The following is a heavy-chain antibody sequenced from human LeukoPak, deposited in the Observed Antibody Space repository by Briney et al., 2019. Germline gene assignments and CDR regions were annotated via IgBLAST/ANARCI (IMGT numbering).Heavy chain of an antibody. V-gene: IGHV3-23*01. CDR2: IYPRGDP. J-gene: IGHJ3*02. Sequence: PGGSLRLSCAASGFTFKNYAMTWVRQAPGKGLEWVSAIYPRGDPHYADSVKGRFTISRDNSRNSLYLQMETLRAEDTALYYCARAKLEPAGTGAFDIWGPGTVVTVSS. CDR1: GFTFKNYA. CDR3: ARAKLEPAGTGAFDI. D-gene: IGHD6-19*01.